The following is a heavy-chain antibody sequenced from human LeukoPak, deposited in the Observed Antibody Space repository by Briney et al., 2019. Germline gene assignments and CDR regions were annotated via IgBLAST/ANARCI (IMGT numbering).Heavy chain of an antibody. D-gene: IGHD6-13*01. Sequence: PGGSLRLSCGASGFTFSHYAMHWVRQAPGKGLEWVTITSYDGNTKYNADSVKGRFTISRDDSKNTLYLQMNSLRVEDTAVYYCAGTPGHTSSWYADFWGQGTLVTVSS. CDR3: AGTPGHTSSWYADF. V-gene: IGHV3-30-3*01. J-gene: IGHJ4*02. CDR1: GFTFSHYA. CDR2: TSYDGNTK.